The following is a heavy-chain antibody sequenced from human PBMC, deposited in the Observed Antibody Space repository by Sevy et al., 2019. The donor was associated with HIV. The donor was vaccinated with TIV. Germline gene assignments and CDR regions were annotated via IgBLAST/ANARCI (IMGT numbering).Heavy chain of an antibody. Sequence: SETLSLTCTVSGGSISSYYWSWIRQPPGKGLEWIGYIYCSGSTNYNPSLKSRVTISVDTSKNQFSLKLSSVTAADTAVYYCARGGGCGGDCYPVDFWGQGTLVTVSS. V-gene: IGHV4-59*01. CDR1: GGSISSYY. J-gene: IGHJ4*02. CDR3: ARGGGCGGDCYPVDF. D-gene: IGHD2-21*02. CDR2: IYCSGST.